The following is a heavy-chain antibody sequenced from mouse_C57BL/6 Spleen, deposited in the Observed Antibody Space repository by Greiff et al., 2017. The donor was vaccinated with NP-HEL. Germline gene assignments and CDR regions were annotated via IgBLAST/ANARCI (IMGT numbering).Heavy chain of an antibody. Sequence: VQLQQPGAELVKPGASVKLSCKASGYTFTSYWMHWVKQRPGQGLEWIGMIHPNSGSTNYNEKFKSKATLTVDKSSSTAYMQLSSLTSDDSAVYYCARGGNWVDAMDYWGQGTSVTVSS. D-gene: IGHD4-1*01. CDR2: IHPNSGST. J-gene: IGHJ4*01. V-gene: IGHV1-64*01. CDR3: ARGGNWVDAMDY. CDR1: GYTFTSYW.